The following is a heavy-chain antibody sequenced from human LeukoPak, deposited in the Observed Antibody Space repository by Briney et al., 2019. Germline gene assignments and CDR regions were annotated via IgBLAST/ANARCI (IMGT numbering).Heavy chain of an antibody. Sequence: SVKVSCKASGGTFSSYAISWVRQAPGQGLEWMGGIIPIFGTANYAQKFQGRVTITTDESTSTAYMELSSLRSEDTAVYYCATIQDYHDSSGLSGYYYYYMDVWGKGTTVTVSS. CDR2: IIPIFGTA. V-gene: IGHV1-69*05. CDR3: ATIQDYHDSSGLSGYYYYYMDV. D-gene: IGHD3-22*01. CDR1: GGTFSSYA. J-gene: IGHJ6*03.